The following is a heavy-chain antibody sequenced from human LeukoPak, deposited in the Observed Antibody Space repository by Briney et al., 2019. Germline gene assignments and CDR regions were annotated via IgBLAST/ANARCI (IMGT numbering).Heavy chain of an antibody. CDR3: AKDRIWAH. CDR2: VYYSVNT. V-gene: IGHV4-59*02. Sequence: SETLSLTCTVSGASVSTNYWSWIRQSPGKGLEWIGYVYYSVNTNYNPSLKSRVTISADTSKYQFSLKLTSVTAADTAVYYCAKDRIWAHWGQGTLVTVSS. CDR1: GASVSTNY. D-gene: IGHD7-27*01. J-gene: IGHJ4*02.